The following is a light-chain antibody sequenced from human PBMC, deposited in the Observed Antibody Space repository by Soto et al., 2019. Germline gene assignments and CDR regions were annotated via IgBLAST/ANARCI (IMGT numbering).Light chain of an antibody. J-gene: IGKJ2*02. CDR1: QSVSSN. Sequence: EIVMTQSPATLSVSPGERATLSCRASQSVSSNLAWYQQKPRQAPRLLIYGASTRATGIPARFSGSRSGTEFTLTISSLQFEDFAVYYCQQYNNWPPWTFGQGTKLEMK. CDR2: GAS. CDR3: QQYNNWPPWT. V-gene: IGKV3-15*01.